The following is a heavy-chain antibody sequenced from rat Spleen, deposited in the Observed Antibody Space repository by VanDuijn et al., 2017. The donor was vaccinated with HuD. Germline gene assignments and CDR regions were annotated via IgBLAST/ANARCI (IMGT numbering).Heavy chain of an antibody. J-gene: IGHJ2*01. Sequence: EVQLVESGGGLVQPGRSLKLSCVASGFTFNNYWMTWIRQAPGKGLEWVASITNTGGSTYYPDSVKGRFTISRDNAKSTLYLQMNSLRSEDTATYYCTSAPFLTTGLDYWGQGVMVTVSS. D-gene: IGHD1-8*01. CDR2: ITNTGGST. CDR3: TSAPFLTTGLDY. CDR1: GFTFNNYW. V-gene: IGHV5-31*01.